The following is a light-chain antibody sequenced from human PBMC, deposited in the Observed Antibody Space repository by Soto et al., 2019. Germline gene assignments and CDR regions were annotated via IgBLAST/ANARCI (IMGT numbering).Light chain of an antibody. J-gene: IGKJ1*01. V-gene: IGKV4-1*01. CDR1: QSVLYSSNNKNY. Sequence: DIVMTQSPDSLAVSLGERATINCKSSQSVLYSSNNKNYLAWYQQKPGQPPKLLIYWASTRESGVPDRFSGSGSGTDFTLTISSLQAEDVAVSYCQQYYSTWTFGQGTKVEIK. CDR3: QQYYSTWT. CDR2: WAS.